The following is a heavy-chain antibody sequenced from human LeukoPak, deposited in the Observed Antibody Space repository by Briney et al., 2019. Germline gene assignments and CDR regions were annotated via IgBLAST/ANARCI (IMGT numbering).Heavy chain of an antibody. CDR1: GGTFSSYA. D-gene: IGHD5-18*01. CDR3: ARGTDTLDY. J-gene: IGHJ4*02. CDR2: IIPIFGTT. Sequence: ASVKVSCKASGGTFSSYAINWVRQAPGQGLEWMGGIIPIFGTTNYAQKLQGRVTITADDSTSTAYMELSSLRSDDTAVYYCARGTDTLDYWGQGTLVTVSS. V-gene: IGHV1-69*13.